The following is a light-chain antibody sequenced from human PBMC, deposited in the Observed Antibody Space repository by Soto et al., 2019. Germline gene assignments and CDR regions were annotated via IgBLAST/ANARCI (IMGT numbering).Light chain of an antibody. V-gene: IGLV1-47*01. CDR2: RNN. Sequence: QSVLTQPPSASGTPAQRVTISCSGSTSNIGGNFVYWYQQLPGTAPKLLIFRNNQRPSGVPDRFSGSKSGTSASLAISGLRSEDAADYYCAAWDDNLSVGLFGGGTKLTVL. J-gene: IGLJ2*01. CDR3: AAWDDNLSVGL. CDR1: TSNIGGNF.